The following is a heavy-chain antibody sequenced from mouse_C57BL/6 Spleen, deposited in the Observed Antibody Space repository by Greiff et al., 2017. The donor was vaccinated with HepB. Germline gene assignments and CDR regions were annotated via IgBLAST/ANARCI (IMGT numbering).Heavy chain of an antibody. J-gene: IGHJ2*01. CDR1: GYTFTDYE. CDR3: TRYSAYYFDY. CDR2: IDPETGGT. D-gene: IGHD6-1*01. Sequence: VNVVESGAELVRPGASVTLSCKASGYTFTDYEMHWVKQTPVHGLEWIGAIDPETGGTAYNQKFKGKAILTADKSSSTAYMELRSLTSEDSAVYYCTRYSAYYFDYWGQGTTLTVSS. V-gene: IGHV1-15*01.